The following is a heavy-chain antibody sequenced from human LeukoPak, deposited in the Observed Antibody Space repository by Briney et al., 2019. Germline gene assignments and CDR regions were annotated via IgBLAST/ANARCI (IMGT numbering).Heavy chain of an antibody. D-gene: IGHD3-22*01. V-gene: IGHV1-46*01. Sequence: ASVKVSCKASGYTFTSYYMHWVRQAPGQGLEWMGIINPSGGSTSYAQKFQGRVTMTRDTSTSTVYMELSSLRSEDTAVYYCARGPITMIVVVTIFDYWGQGTVVTVSS. CDR2: INPSGGST. CDR3: ARGPITMIVVVTIFDY. J-gene: IGHJ4*02. CDR1: GYTFTSYY.